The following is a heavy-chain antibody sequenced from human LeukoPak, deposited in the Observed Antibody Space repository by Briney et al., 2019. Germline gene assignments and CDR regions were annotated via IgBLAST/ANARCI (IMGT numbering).Heavy chain of an antibody. Sequence: GASVEFSCKASGYTFTTYGFSWVRQAPGQGLEWMGWISSYNGGADYAQKLQGRVTMTTDTSTSTTYMELRSLRSDDTAVYYCARQKKQTTAIDYWGQGTLDTVSS. CDR3: ARQKKQTTAIDY. J-gene: IGHJ4*02. CDR2: ISSYNGGA. V-gene: IGHV1-18*01. CDR1: GYTFTTYG. D-gene: IGHD4-17*01.